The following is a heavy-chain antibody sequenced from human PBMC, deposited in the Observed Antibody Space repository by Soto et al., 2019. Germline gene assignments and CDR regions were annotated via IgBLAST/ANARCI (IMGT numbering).Heavy chain of an antibody. CDR3: ARVSWSGSRRAFAI. Sequence: QVQLQESGPGLVKPSQTLSLTCTVSGDSMSSVDNYWSWIRQPPGKGLECIAYLYHSGSAFYNPSFRRRGVISVDPSRNHFSLKLTSVTAADTAVYYCARVSWSGSRRAFAIWGQGTSVTVSS. CDR1: GDSMSSVDNY. V-gene: IGHV4-30-4*08. J-gene: IGHJ3*02. CDR2: LYHSGSA. D-gene: IGHD6-13*01.